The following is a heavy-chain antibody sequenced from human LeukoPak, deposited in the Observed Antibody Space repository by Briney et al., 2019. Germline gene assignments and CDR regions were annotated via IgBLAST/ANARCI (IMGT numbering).Heavy chain of an antibody. CDR2: ISGSGGNT. V-gene: IGHV3-23*01. J-gene: IGHJ4*02. CDR1: GFTFSRNG. Sequence: GGSLRLSCAASGFTFSRNGMTWVRQAPGKGLEWVSAISGSGGNTYHADSVKGRFTISRDNAKNSLYLQMNSLRAEDTALYYCAKTVVRYFDWPLDYWGQGTLVTVSS. D-gene: IGHD3-9*01. CDR3: AKTVVRYFDWPLDY.